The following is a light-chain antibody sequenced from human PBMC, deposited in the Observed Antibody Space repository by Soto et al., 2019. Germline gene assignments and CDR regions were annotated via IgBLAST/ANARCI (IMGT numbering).Light chain of an antibody. CDR3: SSYAGSNNPLYV. CDR2: EVS. V-gene: IGLV2-8*01. CDR1: SSDVGGYNY. J-gene: IGLJ1*01. Sequence: ALTQPPSASGSPGQSVTISCTGTSSDVGGYNYVSWYQQHPGKAPKLMIYEVSKRPSGVPDRFSGSKSGNTASLTVSGLQAEDEADYYCSSYAGSNNPLYVFGTGTKLTVL.